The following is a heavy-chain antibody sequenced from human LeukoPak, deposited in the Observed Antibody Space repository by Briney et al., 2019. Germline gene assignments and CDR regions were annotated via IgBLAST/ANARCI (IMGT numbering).Heavy chain of an antibody. CDR3: ARDHYYDSSGPYYFDY. D-gene: IGHD3-22*01. Sequence: GGSLGLSCAASGFTFSSYSMNWVRQAPGKGLEWVSSISSSSSYIYYADSVKGRFTISRDNAKNSLYLQMNSLRAEDTAVYYCARDHYYDSSGPYYFDYWGQGTLVTVSS. CDR2: ISSSSSYI. V-gene: IGHV3-21*01. CDR1: GFTFSSYS. J-gene: IGHJ4*02.